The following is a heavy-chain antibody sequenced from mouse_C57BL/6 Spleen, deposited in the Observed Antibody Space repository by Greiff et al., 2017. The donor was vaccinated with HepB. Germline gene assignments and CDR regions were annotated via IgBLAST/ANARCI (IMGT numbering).Heavy chain of an antibody. J-gene: IGHJ4*01. CDR1: GYTFTDYY. D-gene: IGHD2-4*01. Sequence: VQLQQSGPELVKPGASVKISCKASGYTFTDYYMNWVKQSHGKSLEWIGDINPNNGGTSYNQKFKGKATLTVDKSSSTAYMELRSLTSEDSAVYYCAREYDYGYYYAMDYWGQGTSVTVSS. CDR2: INPNNGGT. V-gene: IGHV1-26*01. CDR3: AREYDYGYYYAMDY.